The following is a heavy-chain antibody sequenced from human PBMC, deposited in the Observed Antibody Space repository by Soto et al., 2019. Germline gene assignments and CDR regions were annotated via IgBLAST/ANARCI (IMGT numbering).Heavy chain of an antibody. CDR1: GGSISSGDYY. D-gene: IGHD3-10*02. V-gene: IGHV4-30-4*01. CDR2: IYYSGST. CDR3: ARLFGEYTRLPLYWFDP. J-gene: IGHJ5*02. Sequence: SETLSLTCTVSGGSISSGDYYWSWIRQPPGKGLEWIGYIYYSGSTYYNPSLKSRVTISVDTSKNQFSLKLSSVTAADTAVYYCARLFGEYTRLPLYWFDPWGQGTLVTVSS.